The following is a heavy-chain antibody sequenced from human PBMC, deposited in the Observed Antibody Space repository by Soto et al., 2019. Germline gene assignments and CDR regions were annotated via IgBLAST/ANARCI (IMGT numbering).Heavy chain of an antibody. V-gene: IGHV3-30-3*01. D-gene: IGHD3-22*01. CDR1: GFTFSSYA. Sequence: QVQLVESEGGVVQPGRSLRLSCAASGFTFSSYAMHWVRQAPGKGLEWVAVISYDGSNKYYADSVKGRFTISRDNSKNTLYLQMNSMRAEDTAVYYCAREPINKDYDSSGYHDYWGQGTLVTVSS. J-gene: IGHJ4*02. CDR2: ISYDGSNK. CDR3: AREPINKDYDSSGYHDY.